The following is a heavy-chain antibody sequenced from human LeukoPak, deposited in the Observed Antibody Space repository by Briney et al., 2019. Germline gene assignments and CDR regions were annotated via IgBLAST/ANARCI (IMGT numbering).Heavy chain of an antibody. CDR3: ARGYGSGPSDY. CDR1: GGSISS. D-gene: IGHD3-10*01. Sequence: SETLSLTCTVSGGSISSWIRQPPGKGLEWIGYIYYSGSTNYNPSLKSRVTLSVDTSKNQFSLKLSSVTAADTAVYYCARGYGSGPSDYWGQGTLVTVSS. V-gene: IGHV4-59*08. CDR2: IYYSGST. J-gene: IGHJ4*02.